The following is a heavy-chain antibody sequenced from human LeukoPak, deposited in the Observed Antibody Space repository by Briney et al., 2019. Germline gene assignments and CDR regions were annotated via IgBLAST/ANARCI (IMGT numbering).Heavy chain of an antibody. V-gene: IGHV3-7*01. D-gene: IGHD1-26*01. CDR3: ARDPVGATSPPDY. J-gene: IGHJ4*02. CDR2: IKQDGNEK. Sequence: PGGSLRLSCAASGFTFRTYWMSWVRQAPGKGLEWVANIKQDGNEKYYVDSVKGRFTISRDNAKNSLYLQMNSLRAEDTAVYYCARDPVGATSPPDYWGQGTLVTVSS. CDR1: GFTFRTYW.